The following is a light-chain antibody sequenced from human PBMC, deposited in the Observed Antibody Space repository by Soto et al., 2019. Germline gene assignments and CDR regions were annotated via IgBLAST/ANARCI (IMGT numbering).Light chain of an antibody. CDR1: QSVSSSY. CDR2: GAS. J-gene: IGKJ1*01. Sequence: EIVLTQSPGTLSLSPGERATLPCRASQSVSSSYLAWYQQKPGQAPRLLIYGASSRATGIPDRFSGSGSGTDFILTISRLEPEDFAVYYCQQYGSSPLTFGQGTKVEIK. V-gene: IGKV3-20*01. CDR3: QQYGSSPLT.